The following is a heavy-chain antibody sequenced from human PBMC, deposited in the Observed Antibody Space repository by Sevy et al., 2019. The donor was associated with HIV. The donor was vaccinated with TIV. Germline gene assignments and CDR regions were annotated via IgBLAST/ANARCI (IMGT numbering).Heavy chain of an antibody. CDR1: GFTFSTYW. CDR3: VRGGGGGDSYSLDS. V-gene: IGHV3-7*01. Sequence: GGSLRLSCAASGFTFSTYWMSWVRQAPGKGLEWVATMKQDGSEKDYVDSVKGRFTISRDNAKNSLYLQMNSLRGEDTAGYYCVRGGGGGDSYSLDSWGQGTLVTVSS. J-gene: IGHJ4*02. D-gene: IGHD3-16*01. CDR2: MKQDGSEK.